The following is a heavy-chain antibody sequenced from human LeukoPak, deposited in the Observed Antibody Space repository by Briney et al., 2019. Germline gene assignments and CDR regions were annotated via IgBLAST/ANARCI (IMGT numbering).Heavy chain of an antibody. CDR1: GYTFTGYY. J-gene: IGHJ6*03. CDR3: AREGYSGYFFRNYYMDV. Sequence: GASVKVSCKASGYTFTGYYMHWVRQAPGQGLEWMGWINPNSGGTNYAQKLQGRVTMTTDTSTSTAYMEPRSLRSDDTAVYYCAREGYSGYFFRNYYMDVWGKGTTVTVSS. CDR2: INPNSGGT. V-gene: IGHV1-2*02. D-gene: IGHD5-12*01.